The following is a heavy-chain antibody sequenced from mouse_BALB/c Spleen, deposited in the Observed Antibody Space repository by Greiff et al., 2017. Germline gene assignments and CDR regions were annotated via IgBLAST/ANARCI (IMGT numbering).Heavy chain of an antibody. V-gene: IGHV1-15*01. CDR3: TRGGFAY. J-gene: IGHJ3*01. CDR1: GYTFTDYE. Sequence: QVQLQQSGAELVRPGASVTLSCKASGYTFTDYEMHWVKQTPVHGLEWIGAIDPETGGTAYNQKFKGKATLTAVKSSSTAYMELRSLTSEDSAVYYCTRGGFAYWGQGTLVTVSA. CDR2: IDPETGGT.